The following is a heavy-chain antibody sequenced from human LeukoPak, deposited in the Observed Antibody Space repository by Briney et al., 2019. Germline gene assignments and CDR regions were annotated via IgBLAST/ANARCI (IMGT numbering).Heavy chain of an antibody. CDR3: ARIVGALFDY. D-gene: IGHD1-26*01. J-gene: IGHJ4*02. V-gene: IGHV4-39*07. CDR2: IYYSGST. CDR1: GGSISSSSYY. Sequence: SETLSLTCTVSGGSISSSSYYWGWIRQPPGKGLEWIGSIYYSGSTYYNPSLKSRVTISVDTSKNQFSLKLSSVTAADTAVYYCARIVGALFDYWGQGTLVTVSS.